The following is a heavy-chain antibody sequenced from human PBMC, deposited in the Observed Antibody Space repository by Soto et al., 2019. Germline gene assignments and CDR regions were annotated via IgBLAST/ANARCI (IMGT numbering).Heavy chain of an antibody. J-gene: IGHJ6*03. D-gene: IGHD3-10*01. Sequence: QVQLQQWGAGLLKPSETLSLTCAVYGGSFSGYQWSWIRQTPGKGLEWIGEINDSGNINYNPSLKSRVTILLDTPKKQISLKLSAVTAADSAVYYCARGLILWFGELSRRGGYYYDMDVWGKWTKVTVSS. CDR2: INDSGNI. CDR3: ARGLILWFGELSRRGGYYYDMDV. CDR1: GGSFSGYQ. V-gene: IGHV4-34*01.